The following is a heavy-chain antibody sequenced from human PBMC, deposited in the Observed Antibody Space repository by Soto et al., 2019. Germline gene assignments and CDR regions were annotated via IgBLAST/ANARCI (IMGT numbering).Heavy chain of an antibody. V-gene: IGHV3-48*02. CDR1: GFTFSSHS. CDR3: AREPTVTTLWGAIHYYGLDV. Sequence: EVQLVESGGGLVQPGGSLRLSCAASGFTFSSHSMNWVRQVPGKGLEWVSYISDSSSTIYYADSVKGRFTISRDNAKNSVYLQMNSLRDEDTGLYYCAREPTVTTLWGAIHYYGLDVWGQGTTVTVSS. J-gene: IGHJ6*02. D-gene: IGHD4-17*01. CDR2: ISDSSSTI.